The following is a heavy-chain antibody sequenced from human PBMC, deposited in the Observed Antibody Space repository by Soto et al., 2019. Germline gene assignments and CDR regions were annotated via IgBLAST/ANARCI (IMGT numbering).Heavy chain of an antibody. Sequence: EVQLVESGGGLVQPGGSLRLSCAASGFIFSDYYMHWVRQGPGKGLVWVSCISGDGGRTYYADSVKGRFTISRDNAKSTLYLQMSSLRGDDTAVYYCVRDFMTMSGINWSQGTLVAVSS. CDR1: GFIFSDYY. D-gene: IGHD1-20*01. CDR3: VRDFMTMSGIN. J-gene: IGHJ4*02. CDR2: ISGDGGRT. V-gene: IGHV3-74*01.